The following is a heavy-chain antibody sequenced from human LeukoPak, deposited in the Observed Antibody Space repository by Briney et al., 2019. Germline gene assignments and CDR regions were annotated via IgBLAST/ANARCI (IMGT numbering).Heavy chain of an antibody. Sequence: SETLSLTCTVSGASVSSSFWSWIRQPPGKGLEWIGYIYYSGSTNYNPSLKSRVAISVDTSKNQFSLKLSSVTAADTAVYYCARHSSSGLDYWGQGTLVTVSS. CDR1: GASVSSSF. J-gene: IGHJ4*02. CDR3: ARHSSSGLDY. V-gene: IGHV4-59*08. CDR2: IYYSGST. D-gene: IGHD3-22*01.